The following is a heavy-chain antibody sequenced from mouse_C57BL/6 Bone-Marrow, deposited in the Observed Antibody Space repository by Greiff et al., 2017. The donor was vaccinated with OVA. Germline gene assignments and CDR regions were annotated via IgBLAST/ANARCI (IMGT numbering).Heavy chain of an antibody. CDR2: IDPENGDT. CDR3: TTVYSKDY. J-gene: IGHJ2*01. Sequence: VQLQQSGAELVRPGASVKLSCTASGFNIKDDYMHWVKQRPEQGLEWIGWIDPENGDTEYASKFQGKATITADTSSNTAYLQLSSLTSEDTAVYYCTTVYSKDYWGQGTTLTVSS. V-gene: IGHV14-4*01. D-gene: IGHD2-1*01. CDR1: GFNIKDDY.